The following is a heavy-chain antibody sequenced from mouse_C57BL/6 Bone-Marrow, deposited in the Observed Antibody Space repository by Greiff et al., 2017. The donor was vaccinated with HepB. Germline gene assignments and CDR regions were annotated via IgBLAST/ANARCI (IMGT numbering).Heavy chain of an antibody. V-gene: IGHV14-4*01. CDR1: GFNIKDDY. J-gene: IGHJ4*01. CDR2: IDPENGDT. Sequence: EVQLQQSGAELVRPGASVKLSCTASGFNIKDDYMHWVKQRPEQGLEWIGWIDPENGDTEYASKFQGKATITADTSSNTAYLQVISLTSEDTAVYYCTKDSNYSYYYAMDYWGRGTSVTVSS. D-gene: IGHD2-5*01. CDR3: TKDSNYSYYYAMDY.